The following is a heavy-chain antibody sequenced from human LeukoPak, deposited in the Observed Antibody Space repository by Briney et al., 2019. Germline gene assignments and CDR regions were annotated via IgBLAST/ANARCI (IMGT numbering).Heavy chain of an antibody. V-gene: IGHV1-69*05. D-gene: IGHD5-12*01. CDR3: ARVSSGYSGYDY. CDR1: GGTFSSYD. Sequence: SVKVSCKASGGTFSSYDISWVLQAPGQGLEWMGRIIPIFGTANYAQKFQGRVTITTDESTSTAYMELSSLRSEDTAVYYCARVSSGYSGYDYWGQGTLVTVSS. CDR2: IIPIFGTA. J-gene: IGHJ4*02.